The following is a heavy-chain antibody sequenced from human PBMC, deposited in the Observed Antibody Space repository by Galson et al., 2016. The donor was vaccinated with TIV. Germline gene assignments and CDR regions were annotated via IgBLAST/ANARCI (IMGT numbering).Heavy chain of an antibody. CDR3: TKVPSSGFSYYYCLDV. J-gene: IGHJ6*02. D-gene: IGHD3-22*01. Sequence: SLRLSCAASGFIFSIFAMTWVRQAPGMGLEWVSAISGGGGSTYYADSVKGRFTVSRGNSKNTLFLQMNSLRADDTAVYYCTKVPSSGFSYYYCLDVWGQGTTVTVSS. V-gene: IGHV3-23*01. CDR1: GFIFSIFA. CDR2: ISGGGGST.